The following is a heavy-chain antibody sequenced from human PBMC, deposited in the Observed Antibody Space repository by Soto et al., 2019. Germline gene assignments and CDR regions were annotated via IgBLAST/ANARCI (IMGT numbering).Heavy chain of an antibody. CDR3: ARVGLAVKGKTLSPYYFDY. CDR1: GYSFNTYA. CDR2: IIPIFGAP. V-gene: IGHV1-69*01. J-gene: IGHJ4*02. D-gene: IGHD3-10*01. Sequence: QVQLVQSGAEGKKPGSSVKVSCKASGYSFNTYAISWVRQAPGRGLEWMGGIIPIFGAPNYAQKFQGRVTITADESAATVYMEVSSLTSEDAAVYYCARVGLAVKGKTLSPYYFDYWGQGTLVTVSS.